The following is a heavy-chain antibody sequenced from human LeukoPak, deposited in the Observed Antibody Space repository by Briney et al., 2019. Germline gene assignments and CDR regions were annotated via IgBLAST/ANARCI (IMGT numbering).Heavy chain of an antibody. D-gene: IGHD6-13*01. Sequence: SETLSLTCAVYGGSFSGYYWSWIRQPPGKGLEWIGEINHSGSTNYNPSLKSRDTISVDTSKNQFSLKLSAVTAADTAVYYCARHGGSSWFGETAAWARRGRGQFDYWGQGTLVTVSS. CDR3: ARHGGSSWFGETAAWARRGRGQFDY. J-gene: IGHJ4*02. CDR1: GGSFSGYY. CDR2: INHSGST. V-gene: IGHV4-34*01.